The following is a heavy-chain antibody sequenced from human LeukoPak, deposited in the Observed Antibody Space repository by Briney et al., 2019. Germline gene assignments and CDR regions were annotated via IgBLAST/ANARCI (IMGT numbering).Heavy chain of an antibody. CDR2: IYSGGNT. J-gene: IGHJ4*02. CDR1: GLTVSSNC. V-gene: IGHV3-53*01. CDR3: ARREQWLVGDDY. D-gene: IGHD6-19*01. Sequence: GGSLRLSCAASGLTVSSNCMSWVRQAPGKGLEWVSFIYSGGNTYYADSVKGRFTISRDNSKNTVHLQMNSLRADDTAVYYCARREQWLVGDDYWGQGTLVTVSP.